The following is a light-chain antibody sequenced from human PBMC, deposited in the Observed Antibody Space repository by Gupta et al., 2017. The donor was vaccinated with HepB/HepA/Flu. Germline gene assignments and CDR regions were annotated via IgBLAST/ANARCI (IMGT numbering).Light chain of an antibody. J-gene: IGKJ1*01. CDR1: QSLLHSNGYNY. CDR3: MQALQTPWT. V-gene: IGKV2-28*01. CDR2: LGS. Sequence: DIVMTQSPLSLPVTPGEPASISCRSSQSLLHSNGYNYLDWYLQKPGQSPQLLIYLGSNRASGVPDRFSGSGSGTDFTLKISRVEAEDVGVYYFMQALQTPWTFGQWTKVEIK.